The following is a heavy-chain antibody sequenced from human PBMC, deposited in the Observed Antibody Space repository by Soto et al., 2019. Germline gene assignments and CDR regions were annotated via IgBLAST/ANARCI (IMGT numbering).Heavy chain of an antibody. V-gene: IGHV4-30-2*02. D-gene: IGHD4-17*01. CDR1: GGSISSGGYS. CDR3: ARQYGDYVRGAFDI. CDR2: IYHSGST. Sequence: TSETLSLTCAVSGGSISSGGYSWSWIRQPPGKGLEWIGYIYHSGSTYYNPSLKSRVTISVDTSKNQFSLKLSSVTAADTAVYYCARQYGDYVRGAFDIWGQGTMVTVSS. J-gene: IGHJ3*02.